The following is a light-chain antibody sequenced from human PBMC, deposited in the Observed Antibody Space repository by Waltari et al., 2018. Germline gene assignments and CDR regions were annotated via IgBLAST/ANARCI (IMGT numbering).Light chain of an antibody. Sequence: QPVVTPEPSLSGSPGGTVTLTCAFSFDTLLCPSYSSWYPQTPGQAPRTLIYKLNTRSAGVPGRFSGSTIGNKAALTITGAQADDESDYYCLLYMGSGIWVFGGGTKLTV. CDR2: KLN. V-gene: IGLV8-61*01. CDR3: LLYMGSGIWV. CDR1: FDTLLCPSY. J-gene: IGLJ3*02.